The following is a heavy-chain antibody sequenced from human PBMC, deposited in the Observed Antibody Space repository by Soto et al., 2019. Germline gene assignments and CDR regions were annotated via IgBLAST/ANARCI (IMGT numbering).Heavy chain of an antibody. D-gene: IGHD2-2*01. CDR2: IYDSGNT. V-gene: IGHV4-39*01. J-gene: IGHJ3*01. CDR3: ARRHLTSPPV. Sequence: QLQLQESGPGLVRPSETLSLTCAVSGGSIGSTGYYWGWFRQPPGKGLEWIGSIYDSGNTFHNPSLKSRVIISVDTSKNQFSLKLTSVTAADTAVYYCARRHLTSPPVW. CDR1: GGSIGSTGYY.